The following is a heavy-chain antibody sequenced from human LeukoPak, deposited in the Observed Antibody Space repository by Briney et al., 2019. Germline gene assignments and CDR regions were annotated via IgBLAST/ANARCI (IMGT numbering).Heavy chain of an antibody. CDR3: ARLQAGSFDY. D-gene: IGHD6-19*01. J-gene: IGHJ4*02. Sequence: SETLSLTCTVSGGSISSYYWSWIRQPPGKGLEWIGYIYYTGITNYNSSLKSRVIMSVDTSKNQFSLKLSSVTAADTAIYYCARLQAGSFDYWGQGTLVTVSS. CDR1: GGSISSYY. CDR2: IYYTGIT. V-gene: IGHV4-59*08.